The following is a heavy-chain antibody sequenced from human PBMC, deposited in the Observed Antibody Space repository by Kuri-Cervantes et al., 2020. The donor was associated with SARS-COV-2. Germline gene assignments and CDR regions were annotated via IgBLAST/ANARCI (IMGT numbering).Heavy chain of an antibody. V-gene: IGHV3-30*04. J-gene: IGHJ4*02. CDR3: AREGPQSTSSEVDY. D-gene: IGHD2-2*01. CDR2: ISYDGST. Sequence: GESLKISCAASGFTFGNYAMHWVRQAPGKGLEWVAIISYDGSTLYQNSVKGRFTISRDNSRNTVYLQMNSLRREDMAVYFCAREGPQSTSSEVDYWGQGALVTVSS. CDR1: GFTFGNYA.